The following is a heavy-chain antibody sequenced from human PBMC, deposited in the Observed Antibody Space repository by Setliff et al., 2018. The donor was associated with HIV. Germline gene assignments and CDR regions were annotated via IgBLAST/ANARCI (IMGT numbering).Heavy chain of an antibody. CDR2: IYHSGST. Sequence: SETLSLTCAVSGYSISSGYYWGWIRQPPGKGLEWIGSIYHSGSTYYNPSLKSRVTISVDTSKNQFSPKLSSVTAADTAVYYCARQYNRQYGMDVWGQGTTVTVSS. V-gene: IGHV4-38-2*01. CDR3: ARQYNRQYGMDV. D-gene: IGHD1-20*01. J-gene: IGHJ6*02. CDR1: GYSISSGYY.